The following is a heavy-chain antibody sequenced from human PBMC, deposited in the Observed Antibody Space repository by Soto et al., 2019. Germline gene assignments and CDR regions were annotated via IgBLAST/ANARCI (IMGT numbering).Heavy chain of an antibody. Sequence: HPGGSLRLSCAASGFTFDDYAMHWVRQAPGKGLEWVSGISWNSGSIGYADSVKGRFTISRDNAKNSLYLQMNSLRAEDTALYYCATGEGFGPKNDYYYYYYMDVWGKGTTVTVSS. CDR1: GFTFDDYA. D-gene: IGHD3-10*01. J-gene: IGHJ6*03. CDR3: ATGEGFGPKNDYYYYYYMDV. CDR2: ISWNSGSI. V-gene: IGHV3-9*01.